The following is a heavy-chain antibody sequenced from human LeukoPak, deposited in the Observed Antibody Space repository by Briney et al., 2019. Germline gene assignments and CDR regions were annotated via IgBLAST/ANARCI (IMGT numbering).Heavy chain of an antibody. CDR1: GFTISGYN. CDR3: ARVGGELLPLDY. Sequence: PGGSLRLSCAASGFTISGYNMHWVRQAPGKGLEWVSSISGSSNFIYYTDSVKGRFTISRDNAKNSLYLQMNSLRADDTAVCYCARVGGELLPLDYWGQGTLVTVSS. D-gene: IGHD1-26*01. CDR2: ISGSSNFI. V-gene: IGHV3-21*01. J-gene: IGHJ4*02.